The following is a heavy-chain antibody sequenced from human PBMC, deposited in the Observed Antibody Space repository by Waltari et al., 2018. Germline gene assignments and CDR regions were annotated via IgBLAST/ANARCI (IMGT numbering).Heavy chain of an antibody. J-gene: IGHJ4*02. D-gene: IGHD1-1*01. CDR2: IHYSGST. Sequence: QVQLQESGPGLVKPSETLSLTCTISADSFNDYYWCWIRQPPENGLEWLGYIHYSGSTDSSPSCKSRVTRSIDTSKHQFSMNLRSVSAADTAVYYCARDAATGYFDSWGQGTLVTVSS. CDR1: ADSFNDYY. V-gene: IGHV4-59*01. CDR3: ARDAATGYFDS.